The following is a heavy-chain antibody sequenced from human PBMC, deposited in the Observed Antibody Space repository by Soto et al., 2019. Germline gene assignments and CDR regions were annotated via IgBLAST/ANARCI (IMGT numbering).Heavy chain of an antibody. CDR3: TTEERYGDYLKYYYGMDA. Sequence: VQLVESGGGVVQPGRSLRLSCAASGFTFSNAWMSWVRQAPGKGLEWVGRTKSKTDGGTTVYAAPVKGRFTISRDDSKTTLYLQMNSLQTEDTAVYYCTTEERYGDYLKYYYGMDAWGQGTTVTVSS. V-gene: IGHV3-15*01. J-gene: IGHJ6*02. CDR1: GFTFSNAW. D-gene: IGHD4-17*01. CDR2: TKSKTDGGTT.